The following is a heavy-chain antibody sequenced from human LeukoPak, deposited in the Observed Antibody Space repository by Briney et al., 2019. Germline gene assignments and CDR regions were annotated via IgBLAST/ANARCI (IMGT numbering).Heavy chain of an antibody. V-gene: IGHV4-59*02. J-gene: IGHJ4*02. CDR3: GRNLGSGSDH. CDR1: GASASSDY. D-gene: IGHD3-10*01. Sequence: SETLSLTCSVSGASASSDYWNWIRQSPGRGLEWIGYTHYRGDINYNPSLKSRLTMSVDASSNQVSLKLSSVTAADAAVYYCGRNLGSGSDHWGQGTLVTVSS. CDR2: THYRGDI.